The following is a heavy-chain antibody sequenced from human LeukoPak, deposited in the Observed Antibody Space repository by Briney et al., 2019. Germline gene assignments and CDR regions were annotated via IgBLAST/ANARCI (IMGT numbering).Heavy chain of an antibody. Sequence: ASVKVSCKASGGTLNSYAIRWVRQAPGQGLEWMGGIIPMFETANYAQKFQGRVTITADEFTTTVYMDLSSLRSEDTAVYYCARGTRYYDILTGHVKGHDNSYYYYMDVWGQGTAVTISS. V-gene: IGHV1-69*13. D-gene: IGHD3-9*01. CDR3: ARGTRYYDILTGHVKGHDNSYYYYMDV. J-gene: IGHJ6*03. CDR1: GGTLNSYA. CDR2: IIPMFETA.